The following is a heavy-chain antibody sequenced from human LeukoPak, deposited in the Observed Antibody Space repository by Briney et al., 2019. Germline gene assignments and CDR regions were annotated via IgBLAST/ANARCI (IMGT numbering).Heavy chain of an antibody. CDR1: GFTFSSYA. D-gene: IGHD1-14*01. V-gene: IGHV3-23*01. Sequence: GGSLSLSCAASGFTFSSYAMNWVRQAPGKGLEWVSGIIWSGMTTFYVGSVKGRFTICRDNSKNTLNLQMDSLRAEDTAVYYCAKAGGATTSWYFDVWGRGTLVTVSS. CDR2: IIWSGMTT. CDR3: AKAGGATTSWYFDV. J-gene: IGHJ2*01.